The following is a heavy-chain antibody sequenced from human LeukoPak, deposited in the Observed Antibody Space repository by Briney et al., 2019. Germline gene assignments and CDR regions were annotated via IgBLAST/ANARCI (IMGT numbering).Heavy chain of an antibody. CDR1: GGSTSSYY. D-gene: IGHD3-10*01. CDR2: IYTSGST. CDR3: ARDLMVRGVMDRHNWFDP. J-gene: IGHJ5*02. Sequence: SETLSLTCTVSGGSTSSYYWSWIRQPAGKGLEWIGRIYTSGSTNYNPSLKSRVTMSVDTSKNQFSLKLSSVTAADTAVYYCARDLMVRGVMDRHNWFDPWGQGTLVTVSS. V-gene: IGHV4-4*07.